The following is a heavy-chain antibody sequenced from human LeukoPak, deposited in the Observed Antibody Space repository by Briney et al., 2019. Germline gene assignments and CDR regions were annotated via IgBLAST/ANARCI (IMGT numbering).Heavy chain of an antibody. J-gene: IGHJ3*02. CDR1: GYSFTSYW. CDR3: ARHSSSYYDFWSGYYTGMSGDAFDI. Sequence: GESLKISRKGSGYSFTSYWIGWVRQMPGKGLEWMGIIYPGDSDTRYSPSFQGQVTISADKSISTAYLQWSSLKASDTAMYYCARHSSSYYDFWSGYYTGMSGDAFDIWGQGTMATVSS. V-gene: IGHV5-51*01. CDR2: IYPGDSDT. D-gene: IGHD3-3*01.